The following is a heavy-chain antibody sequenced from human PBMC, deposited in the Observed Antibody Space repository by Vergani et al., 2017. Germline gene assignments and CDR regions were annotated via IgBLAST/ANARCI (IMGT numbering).Heavy chain of an antibody. CDR3: AHSSPDTYDGYVEYYFDY. CDR1: GFSLSTSGVG. CDR2: IYWDDDK. D-gene: IGHD3-16*01. Sequence: QITLKESGPTLVKPTQTLTLTCTFSGFSLSTSGVGVGWIRQPPGKALEWLALIYWDDDKRYSPSLKSRLTITKDTSKNQVVLTMTNMDPVDTATYYCAHSSPDTYDGYVEYYFDYWGQGTLVTVSS. V-gene: IGHV2-5*02. J-gene: IGHJ4*02.